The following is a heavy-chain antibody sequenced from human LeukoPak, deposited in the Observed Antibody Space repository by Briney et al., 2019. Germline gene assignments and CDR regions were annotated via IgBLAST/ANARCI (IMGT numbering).Heavy chain of an antibody. CDR2: ISYDGSNK. Sequence: GGSLRLSCAASGFTFSSYAMHWVRQAPGKGLEWVAVISYDGSNKYYADSVKGRFTISRDDSKNTLYLQMNSLRAEDTAVYYCARDYTPPETFWSGTNDYWGQGTLVTVSS. V-gene: IGHV3-30-3*01. J-gene: IGHJ4*02. D-gene: IGHD3-3*01. CDR1: GFTFSSYA. CDR3: ARDYTPPETFWSGTNDY.